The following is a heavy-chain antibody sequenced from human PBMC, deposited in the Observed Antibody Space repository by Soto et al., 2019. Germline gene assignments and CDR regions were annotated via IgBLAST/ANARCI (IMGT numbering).Heavy chain of an antibody. Sequence: PGGSLRLSCAASGFTFSSYWMSWVRQAPGKGLEWVANINRDGSEKNYLDSVKGRFTISRDNAKNSLFLQMNSLRAEDTAVYYCARALVVVVPTLLASWGQGTRVTVSS. CDR1: GFTFSSYW. CDR2: INRDGSEK. CDR3: ARALVVVVPTLLAS. D-gene: IGHD2-2*01. J-gene: IGHJ4*02. V-gene: IGHV3-7*01.